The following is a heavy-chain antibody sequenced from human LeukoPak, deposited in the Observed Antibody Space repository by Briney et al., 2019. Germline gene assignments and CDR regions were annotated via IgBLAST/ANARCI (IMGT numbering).Heavy chain of an antibody. J-gene: IGHJ4*02. CDR3: ARESMITFGGVIAH. D-gene: IGHD3-16*02. CDR1: GGTFSSYA. Sequence: GASVKVSCKASGGTFSSYAISWVRQAPGQGLEWMGGIIPIFGTANYAQKFQGRVTITADKSTSTAYMELSSLRSEDTAVYYCARESMITFGGVIAHWGQGTLVTVSS. CDR2: IIPIFGTA. V-gene: IGHV1-69*06.